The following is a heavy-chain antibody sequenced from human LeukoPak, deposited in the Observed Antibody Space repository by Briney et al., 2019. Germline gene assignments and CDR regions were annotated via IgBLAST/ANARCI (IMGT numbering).Heavy chain of an antibody. J-gene: IGHJ6*03. CDR2: ISGSGGST. V-gene: IGHV3-23*01. CDR3: AKGHDYYYYYTDV. Sequence: GGSLRLSCAASGFTFSSYAMHWVRQAPGKGLEWVSAISGSGGSTYYADSVKGRFTISRDNSKNTLYLQMNSLRAEDTAVYYCAKGHDYYYYYTDVWGKGTTVTVSS. CDR1: GFTFSSYA.